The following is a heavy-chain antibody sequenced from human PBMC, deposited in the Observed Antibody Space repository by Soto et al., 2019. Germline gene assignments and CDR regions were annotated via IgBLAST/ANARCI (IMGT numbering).Heavy chain of an antibody. D-gene: IGHD3-3*01. CDR3: AKDSTIFGVVIIYNWFDP. CDR1: GFTFSSYA. Sequence: EVQLLESGGGLVQPGGSLRLSCAASGFTFSSYAMSWVRQAPGKGLEWVSAISGSGGSTYYADSVKGRFTISRDNSKNTLYLQRNSLRAEDTAVYYCAKDSTIFGVVIIYNWFDPWGQGTLVTVSS. CDR2: ISGSGGST. J-gene: IGHJ5*02. V-gene: IGHV3-23*01.